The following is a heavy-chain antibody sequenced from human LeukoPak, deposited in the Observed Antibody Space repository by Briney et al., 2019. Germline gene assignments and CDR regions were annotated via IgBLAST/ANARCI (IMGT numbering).Heavy chain of an antibody. D-gene: IGHD6-13*01. CDR3: ARAPAGSPLFDY. CDR2: IPTSGISV. CDR1: GFSFSRYY. Sequence: GGSLRLSCAASGFSFSRYYMSWVRQTPGKALEWISYIPTSGISVQYADSVRGRFTISRDSAKNSQHLQMNSLRAEDTAVYYCARAPAGSPLFDYWGQGTLVTVSS. J-gene: IGHJ4*02. V-gene: IGHV3-11*01.